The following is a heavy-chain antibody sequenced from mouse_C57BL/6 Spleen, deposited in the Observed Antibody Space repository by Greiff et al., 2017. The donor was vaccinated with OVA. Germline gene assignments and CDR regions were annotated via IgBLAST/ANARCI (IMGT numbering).Heavy chain of an antibody. D-gene: IGHD2-5*01. V-gene: IGHV3-6*01. CDR3: ARGGIYSNYVHFDY. CDR1: GYSITSGYY. CDR2: ISYDGSN. Sequence: EVQLQESGPGLVKLSQSLSLTCSVTGYSITSGYYWNWIRQFPGNKLEWMGYISYDGSNNYNPSLKNRISITRDTSKNQFFLKLNSVTTEDTATYYCARGGIYSNYVHFDYWGQGTTLTVSS. J-gene: IGHJ2*01.